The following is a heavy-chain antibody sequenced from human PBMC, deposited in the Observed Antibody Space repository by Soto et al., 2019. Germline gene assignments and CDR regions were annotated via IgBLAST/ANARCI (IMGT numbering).Heavy chain of an antibody. J-gene: IGHJ4*02. D-gene: IGHD6-25*01. Sequence: QVQLVQSGAEVKQPGSSVKVSCKTSGGTFSTYAIYWVRQAPGQGLEWMGAIIPLFGTADYAQKFQGRVTITADESTSTGYQGPSSPGSEGTAVFLLARTKGSHNRGYYYFGYLGQGTLVTVSS. CDR1: GGTFSTYA. CDR2: IIPLFGTA. V-gene: IGHV1-69*01. CDR3: ARTKGSHNRGYYYFGY.